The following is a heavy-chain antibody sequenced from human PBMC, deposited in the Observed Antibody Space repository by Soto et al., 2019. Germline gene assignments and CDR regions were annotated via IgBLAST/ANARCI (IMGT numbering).Heavy chain of an antibody. CDR3: ATYRKFFQI. J-gene: IGHJ3*02. CDR2: IYNSGST. V-gene: IGHV4-28*01. CDR1: GYSISSDNW. Sequence: SETLSLTCAVPGYSISSDNWWGWIRQPPGKGLEWIGFIYNSGSTYYNSSLKSRVTISVDRSKNHFFLNLTSVTAADTAVYYCATYRKFFQIWGQGTKVTVSS.